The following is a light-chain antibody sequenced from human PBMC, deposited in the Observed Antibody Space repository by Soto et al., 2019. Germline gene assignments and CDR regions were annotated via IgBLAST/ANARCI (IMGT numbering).Light chain of an antibody. CDR3: MQTLQTPPFT. J-gene: IGKJ3*01. V-gene: IGKV2-28*01. CDR1: QSLLHSNGYNY. CDR2: LGS. Sequence: DIVMTQSPLSLPVTPGEPASIACRSSQSLLHSNGYNYLDWYVQKPGQSPQLLIYLGSNRASGVPDRFSGSGSGTDFTLKISRVEAEDVGVYYCMQTLQTPPFTFGPGTKVDIK.